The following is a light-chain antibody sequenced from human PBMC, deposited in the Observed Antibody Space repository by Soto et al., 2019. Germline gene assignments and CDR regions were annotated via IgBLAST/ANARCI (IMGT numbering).Light chain of an antibody. CDR1: SSDVGGYHS. Sequence: QSALTQPASVSGSPGQSITISCTGTSSDVGGYHSVSWYQQHPGIAPKLMIYEVSNRPSGVSNRFSGSKSGNTASLTISELQAEDEADYYCSSYTTSSTRVFGGGTKLTVL. CDR2: EVS. V-gene: IGLV2-14*01. J-gene: IGLJ2*01. CDR3: SSYTTSSTRV.